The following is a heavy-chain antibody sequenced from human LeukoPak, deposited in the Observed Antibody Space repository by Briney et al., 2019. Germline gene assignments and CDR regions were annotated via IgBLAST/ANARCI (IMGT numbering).Heavy chain of an antibody. J-gene: IGHJ6*03. CDR2: INPSGGST. CDR1: GYTFTSYY. Sequence: GASVKVSCKASGYTFTSYYMHAVRQAPGQGREWMGIINPSGGSTSYAQKFQGRVTLTRHLSRRTVYMELRSLRSEDTAVYYCASDRMIAARTGRSYYYMDVWGKGTTVTVSS. V-gene: IGHV1-46*01. D-gene: IGHD6-6*01. CDR3: ASDRMIAARTGRSYYYMDV.